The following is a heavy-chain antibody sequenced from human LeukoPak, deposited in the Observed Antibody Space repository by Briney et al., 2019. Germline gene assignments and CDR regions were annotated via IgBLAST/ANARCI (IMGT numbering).Heavy chain of an antibody. CDR2: INPNSGGT. CDR3: ARDRGDFWSGYQNYFDY. J-gene: IGHJ4*02. Sequence: ASVKVSCKASGYTFTGYYMHWVRQAPGQGLEWMGWINPNSGGTSYAQKFQGRVTMTRDTSISTAYMELSRLRSDDTAVYYCARDRGDFWSGYQNYFDYWGQGTLVTVSS. D-gene: IGHD3-3*01. CDR1: GYTFTGYY. V-gene: IGHV1-2*02.